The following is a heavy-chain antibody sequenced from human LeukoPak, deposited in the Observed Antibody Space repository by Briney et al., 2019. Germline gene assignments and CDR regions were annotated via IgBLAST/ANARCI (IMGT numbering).Heavy chain of an antibody. CDR2: ISWNSGSI. V-gene: IGHV3-9*01. D-gene: IGHD3-10*02. CDR1: GFTFDDYA. Sequence: PGGSLRLSCAASGFTFDDYAMHWVRQAPGKGLEGVSGISWNSGSIRYADSVKGRFTISRDNAKNSLYLQMNSLRAEDTAVYYCAELGITMIGGVWGKGTTVTISS. J-gene: IGHJ6*04. CDR3: AELGITMIGGV.